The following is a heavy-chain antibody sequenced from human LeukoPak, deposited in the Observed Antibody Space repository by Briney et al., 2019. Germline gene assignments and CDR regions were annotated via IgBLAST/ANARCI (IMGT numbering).Heavy chain of an antibody. V-gene: IGHV1-18*01. CDR1: GYTFISYG. CDR3: ARLYCSSNSCSTRPTSDWYFDL. Sequence: ASVKVSCKASGYTFISYGISWVRQAPGQGLEWMGWISAYNGNTNYAQKRQGRVAMTTDTSTSTAYMELGSLRSDDTAVYYCARLYCSSNSCSTRPTSDWYFDLWGRGTLVTVSS. CDR2: ISAYNGNT. D-gene: IGHD2-2*01. J-gene: IGHJ2*01.